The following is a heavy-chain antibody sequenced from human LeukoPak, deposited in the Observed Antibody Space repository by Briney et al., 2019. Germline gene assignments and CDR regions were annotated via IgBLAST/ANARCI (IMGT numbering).Heavy chain of an antibody. J-gene: IGHJ4*02. Sequence: PGGSLRLSCAASGFTFSSYSMNWVRQAPGKGLEWISYIGISSGNTKYADSVKGRFTISGDKAKNSVYLQMNSLRVEDTAVYFCARITTNGYFEYWGQGTLVTVSS. CDR3: ARITTNGYFEY. D-gene: IGHD1-1*01. V-gene: IGHV3-48*01. CDR2: IGISSGNT. CDR1: GFTFSSYS.